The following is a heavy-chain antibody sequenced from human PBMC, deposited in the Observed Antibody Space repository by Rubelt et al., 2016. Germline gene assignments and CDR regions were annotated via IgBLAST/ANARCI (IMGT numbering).Heavy chain of an antibody. CDR1: GFTVSSNY. Sequence: VQLVESGGGLVQPGGSLRLSCAASGFTVSSNYMSWVRQAPGKGPEWVSVIYSGGSTYYADSMKGRFTISRDDSRNTLYLQMNSLRAEDTAVYHCARGGTSFDHWGQGTLVTVSS. J-gene: IGHJ4*02. CDR2: IYSGGST. D-gene: IGHD1-14*01. CDR3: ARGGTSFDH. V-gene: IGHV3-66*01.